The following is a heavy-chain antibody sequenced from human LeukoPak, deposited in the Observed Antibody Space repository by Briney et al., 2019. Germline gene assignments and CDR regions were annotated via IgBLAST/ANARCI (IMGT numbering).Heavy chain of an antibody. CDR2: ISSSSSYI. D-gene: IGHD2-2*01. Sequence: GGSLRLSCAASGFTFSSYSMNWVRQAPGKGLEWVSSISSSSSYIYYADSVKGRFTISRDNAKNSLYLQMNSLRAEDTAVYYCAREADIVVVPAAMGGAFDIWGQGTMVTVSS. CDR1: GFTFSSYS. J-gene: IGHJ3*02. V-gene: IGHV3-21*01. CDR3: AREADIVVVPAAMGGAFDI.